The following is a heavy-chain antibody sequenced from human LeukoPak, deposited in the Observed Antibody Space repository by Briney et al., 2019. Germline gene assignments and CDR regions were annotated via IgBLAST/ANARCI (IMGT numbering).Heavy chain of an antibody. J-gene: IGHJ4*02. V-gene: IGHV4-34*01. CDR1: GGSFSGYY. Sequence: SETLSLTCAVYGGSFSGYYWSWIRQPPGKGLEWIGEINHSGSTNYNPSLKSRVTISVDTSKNQFSLKLSSVTAADTAVYYCATFTRRYDFWSGYYTGVGYFDYWGQGTLVTVSS. CDR3: ATFTRRYDFWSGYYTGVGYFDY. D-gene: IGHD3-3*01. CDR2: INHSGST.